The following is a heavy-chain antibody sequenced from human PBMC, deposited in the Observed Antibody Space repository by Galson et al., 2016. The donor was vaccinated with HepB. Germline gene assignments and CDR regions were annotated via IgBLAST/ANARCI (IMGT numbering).Heavy chain of an antibody. CDR1: GGSVSGGDNW. CDR3: ARLTGDFLGGYHRQGRYFDY. CDR2: IYDSGNT. V-gene: IGHV4-30-4*08. J-gene: IGHJ4*02. D-gene: IGHD3-3*01. Sequence: TLSLTCSVSGGSVSGGDNWWSWVRQSPGKGLEWIGYIYDSGNTYYNPSLKSRITISVDTSQNQVSLKLTSVTAADTAVSYCARLTGDFLGGYHRQGRYFDYWGQGTLVTVSS.